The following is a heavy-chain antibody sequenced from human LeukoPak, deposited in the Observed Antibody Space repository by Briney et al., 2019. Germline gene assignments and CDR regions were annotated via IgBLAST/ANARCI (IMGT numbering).Heavy chain of an antibody. V-gene: IGHV1-18*01. CDR3: AREEGAPDAFDI. CDR2: ISAYNGNT. D-gene: IGHD4/OR15-4a*01. CDR1: GYTFTSYG. Sequence: ALVKVSCKASGYTFTSYGISWVRQAPGQGLEWMGWISAYNGNTNYAHKLQGRVTMTTDTSTSTAYMELRSLRSDDTAVYYCAREEGAPDAFDIWGQGTMVTVSS. J-gene: IGHJ3*02.